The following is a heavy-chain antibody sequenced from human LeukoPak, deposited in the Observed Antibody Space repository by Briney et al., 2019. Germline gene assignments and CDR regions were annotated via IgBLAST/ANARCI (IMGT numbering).Heavy chain of an antibody. J-gene: IGHJ4*02. V-gene: IGHV3-33*01. CDR1: GFTFSTYG. CDR3: ARVGQFGNSGSLPFDY. D-gene: IGHD2/OR15-2a*01. Sequence: GGSLRLSCSASGFTFSTYGMHWVRQAPGKGLEWVAVIWYDGSERYHADSVKGRFTISRDNSNNTLFLQTNSLRVEDTAVYYCARVGQFGNSGSLPFDYWGQGTLVTVSS. CDR2: IWYDGSER.